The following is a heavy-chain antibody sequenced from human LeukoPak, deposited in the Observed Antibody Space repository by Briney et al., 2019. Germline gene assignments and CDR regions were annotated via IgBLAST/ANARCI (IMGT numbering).Heavy chain of an antibody. CDR2: MSPKSGNT. Sequence: ASVKVSCKASGYTFISFDIDWVRQATGQGLEWMGWMSPKSGNTDYAQKFQGRVTMTRNTSINTAYLELSSLRSDDTAVYYCARGSPPRVYYDRSGYYSYYFDYWGQGTLVTVSS. CDR3: ARGSPPRVYYDRSGYYSYYFDY. CDR1: GYTFISFD. J-gene: IGHJ4*02. V-gene: IGHV1-8*01. D-gene: IGHD3-22*01.